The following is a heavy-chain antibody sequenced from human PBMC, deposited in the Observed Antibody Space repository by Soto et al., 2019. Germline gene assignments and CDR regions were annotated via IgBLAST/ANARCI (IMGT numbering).Heavy chain of an antibody. Sequence: SETLSLTCAVYGGSFSGYYWSWIRQPPGKGLEWIGEINHSGSTNYNPSLKSRVTISVDTSKNQFSLKLSSVTAADTAVYYCARGTTYSSSWYLGYNWFDPWGQGTLVTVSS. V-gene: IGHV4-34*01. J-gene: IGHJ5*02. D-gene: IGHD6-13*01. CDR2: INHSGST. CDR3: ARGTTYSSSWYLGYNWFDP. CDR1: GGSFSGYY.